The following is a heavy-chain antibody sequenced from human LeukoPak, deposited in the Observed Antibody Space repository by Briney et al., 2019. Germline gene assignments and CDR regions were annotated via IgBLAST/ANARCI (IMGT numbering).Heavy chain of an antibody. CDR1: GYTFTSYG. CDR3: ARGGLYYYDSSGYFDY. V-gene: IGHV1-69*10. J-gene: IGHJ4*02. Sequence: GASVKVSCKASGYTFTSYGISWVRQAPGQGLEWMGGIIPILGTADYAQKFQGRVTITADKSTSTAYMELSSLRSEDTAVYYCARGGLYYYDSSGYFDYWGQGTLVTVSS. D-gene: IGHD3-22*01. CDR2: IIPILGTA.